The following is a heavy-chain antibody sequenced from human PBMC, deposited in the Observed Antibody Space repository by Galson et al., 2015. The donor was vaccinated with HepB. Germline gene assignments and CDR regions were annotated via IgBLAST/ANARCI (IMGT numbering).Heavy chain of an antibody. D-gene: IGHD3-10*01. CDR3: ARSTGDLDY. J-gene: IGHJ4*02. CDR1: GDSVSSKSAA. CDR2: TWYRSKWYN. V-gene: IGHV6-1*01. Sequence: CAISGDSVSSKSAAWNWIRQSPSRGLEWLGRTWYRSKWYNGYAVSVKSRITINPDTSKNQFSPHLNSVTPEDTAVYYCARSTGDLDYWGQGTLVTVSP.